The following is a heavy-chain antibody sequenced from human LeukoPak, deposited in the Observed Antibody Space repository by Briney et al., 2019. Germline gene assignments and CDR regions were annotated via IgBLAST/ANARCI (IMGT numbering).Heavy chain of an antibody. CDR2: IYYSGST. J-gene: IGHJ4*02. CDR3: ARTIVGLYYFDY. Sequence: SETLSLTCTVSGASISSASYYWSWIRQPPGKGLEWIGYIYYSGSTNYNPSLKSRVTISVDTSKNQFSLKLSSVTAADTAVYYCARTIVGLYYFDYWGQGTRVTVSS. CDR1: GASISSASYY. V-gene: IGHV4-61*01. D-gene: IGHD1-26*01.